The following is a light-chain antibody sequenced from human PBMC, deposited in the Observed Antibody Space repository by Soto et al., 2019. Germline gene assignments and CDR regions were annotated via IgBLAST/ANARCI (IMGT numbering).Light chain of an antibody. CDR2: WAS. CDR1: QSVLYSSNNKNY. Sequence: DIVMTQSPDSLAVSLGERATINCKSSQSVLYSSNNKNYLAWYQQKPGQPPKLLIYWASTRESGVPDRFSGSGSGTDFPLTISSLQAEDVAVDSCQQYYSSPITFGGGTKVEIK. J-gene: IGKJ4*01. V-gene: IGKV4-1*01. CDR3: QQYYSSPIT.